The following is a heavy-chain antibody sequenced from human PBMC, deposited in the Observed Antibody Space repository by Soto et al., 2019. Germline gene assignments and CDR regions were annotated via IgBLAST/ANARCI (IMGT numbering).Heavy chain of an antibody. CDR2: ISAYNGNT. CDR3: ARDTYYRYYGMDV. J-gene: IGHJ6*02. Sequence: QVQLVQSGAEVKKPGASVKVSCKASGYTFTSYGISWVRQAPGQGLEWMGWISAYNGNTNYAQKLQGRVTMTRNTSISTAYMELSSLRSEDTAVYYCARDTYYRYYGMDVWGQGTTVTVSS. V-gene: IGHV1-18*04. CDR1: GYTFTSYG.